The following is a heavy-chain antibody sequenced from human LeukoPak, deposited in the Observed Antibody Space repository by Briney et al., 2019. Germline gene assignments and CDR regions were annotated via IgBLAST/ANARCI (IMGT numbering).Heavy chain of an antibody. CDR1: RFTFSSYG. CDR2: IQYDGSNE. D-gene: IGHD5-18*01. Sequence: GGSLRLSCAASRFTFSSYGMHWVRQAPGKGLEWVAYIQYDGSNEQYADSVKGRFSISRDSSKNILYLQMNSLRTEDTALYYCAKGDTAMDTTLDYWGQGTLVTVSS. J-gene: IGHJ4*02. CDR3: AKGDTAMDTTLDY. V-gene: IGHV3-30*02.